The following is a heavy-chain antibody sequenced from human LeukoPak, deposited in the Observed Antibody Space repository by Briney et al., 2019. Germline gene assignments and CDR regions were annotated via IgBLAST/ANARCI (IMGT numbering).Heavy chain of an antibody. CDR2: TNHSGST. CDR1: GGSFSGYY. V-gene: IGHV4-34*01. CDR3: ARGRPVDSSGSHLGY. J-gene: IGHJ4*02. Sequence: SETLSLTCAVYGGSFSGYYWRWIRQPPGKGLEWIGETNHSGSTNYNPSLKSRVTISVDTSKNQFSLKLSSVTAADTAVYYCARGRPVDSSGSHLGYWGQGTLVTVSS. D-gene: IGHD3-22*01.